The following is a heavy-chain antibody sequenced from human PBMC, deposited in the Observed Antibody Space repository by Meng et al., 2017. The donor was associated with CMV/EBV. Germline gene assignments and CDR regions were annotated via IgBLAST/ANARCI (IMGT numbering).Heavy chain of an antibody. D-gene: IGHD1-1*01. CDR2: IIPILGIA. CDR3: ARDRRGVQLERRGWFDP. V-gene: IGHV1-69*10. CDR1: GYTFTSYG. Sequence: SVKVSCKASGYTFTSYGISWVRQAPGQGLEWMGGIIPILGIANYAQKFQGRVTITADKSTSTAYMELSSLRSEDTAVYYCARDRRGVQLERRGWFDPWGQGTRVTVSS. J-gene: IGHJ5*02.